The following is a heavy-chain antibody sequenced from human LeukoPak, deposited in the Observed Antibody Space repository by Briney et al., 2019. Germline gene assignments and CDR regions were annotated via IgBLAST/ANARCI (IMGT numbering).Heavy chain of an antibody. Sequence: PGRSLRLSCAASGFTFNSYDMHWVRQAPGKGLEWVAVLSYDGSNKYYIDSVKGRFTISRDNAKNSLFLQMNSLRAEDTAVYYCAKAAHILTGYYLFDYWGQGTLVTVSS. CDR3: AKAAHILTGYYLFDY. CDR1: GFTFNSYD. V-gene: IGHV3-30*18. CDR2: LSYDGSNK. J-gene: IGHJ4*02. D-gene: IGHD3-9*01.